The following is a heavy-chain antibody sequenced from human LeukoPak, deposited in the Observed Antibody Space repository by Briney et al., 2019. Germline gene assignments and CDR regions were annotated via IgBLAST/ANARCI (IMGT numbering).Heavy chain of an antibody. D-gene: IGHD5-18*01. V-gene: IGHV3-30*04. CDR1: GFTFSSYA. CDR2: ISYDGSNK. CDR3: AKVSYSQDAWLYFDY. J-gene: IGHJ4*02. Sequence: GGSLRLSCAASGFTFSSYAMHWVRQAPGKGLEWVAVISYDGSNKYYADSVKGRFTISRDNSKNTLYLQMNSLRAEDTAVYYCAKVSYSQDAWLYFDYWGQGTLVTVSS.